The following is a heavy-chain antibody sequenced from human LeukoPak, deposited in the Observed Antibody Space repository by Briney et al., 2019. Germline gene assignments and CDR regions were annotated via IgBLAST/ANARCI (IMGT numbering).Heavy chain of an antibody. CDR3: ARGLSQGRNGMDV. J-gene: IGHJ6*02. D-gene: IGHD3-16*01. V-gene: IGHV3-21*01. CDR1: GFTFSSYS. Sequence: GGSLRLSCAASGFTFSSYSMNWVRQAPGKGLEWVSSISSSSSYIYYADSVKGRFTIPRDNAKNSLYLQMNSLRAEDTAVYYCARGLSQGRNGMDVWGQGTTVTVSS. CDR2: ISSSSSYI.